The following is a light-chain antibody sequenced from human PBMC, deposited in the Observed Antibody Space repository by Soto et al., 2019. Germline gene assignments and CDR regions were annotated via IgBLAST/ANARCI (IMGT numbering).Light chain of an antibody. Sequence: QSALTQPAFVSGSPGQSINISCTGTSSDVGGYNYVSWYQHHPGKAPKLIIYDVSNRPSGVSNPFSGSKSGNTASLTISGLQPEDEADYYCSSYTTSNTRQIVFGTGTKLTVL. CDR3: SSYTTSNTRQIV. J-gene: IGLJ1*01. V-gene: IGLV2-14*03. CDR2: DVS. CDR1: SSDVGGYNY.